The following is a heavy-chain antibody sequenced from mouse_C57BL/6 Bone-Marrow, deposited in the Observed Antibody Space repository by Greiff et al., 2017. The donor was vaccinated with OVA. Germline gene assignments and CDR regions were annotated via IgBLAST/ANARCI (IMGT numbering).Heavy chain of an antibody. CDR2: INPSNGGT. CDR3: ARPIYYDYDGGYYYAMDY. D-gene: IGHD2-4*01. V-gene: IGHV1-53*01. J-gene: IGHJ4*01. CDR1: GYTFTSYW. Sequence: QVQLQQPGTELVKPGASVKLSCKASGYTFTSYWMHWVKQRPGQGLEWIGNINPSNGGTNSNEKFKSKATLPVDKSSSTAYMQLSSLTSEDSAVYYCARPIYYDYDGGYYYAMDYWGQGTSVTVSS.